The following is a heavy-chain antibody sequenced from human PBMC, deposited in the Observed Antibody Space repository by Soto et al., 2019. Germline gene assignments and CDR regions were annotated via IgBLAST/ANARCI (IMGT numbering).Heavy chain of an antibody. CDR2: ISYDGSNK. J-gene: IGHJ6*02. CDR1: GFTFSSYA. CDR3: ARDPYGTYYYGTDV. D-gene: IGHD4-17*01. Sequence: PGGSLRLSCAASGFTFSSYAMHWVRQAPGKGLEWVAVISYDGSNKYYADSVKGRFTISRDNSKNTLYLQMNSLRAEDTAVYYCARDPYGTYYYGTDVWGQGTTVTVSS. V-gene: IGHV3-30-3*01.